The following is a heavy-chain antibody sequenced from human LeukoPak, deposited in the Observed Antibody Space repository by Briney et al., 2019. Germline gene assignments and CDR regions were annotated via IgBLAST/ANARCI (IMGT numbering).Heavy chain of an antibody. CDR1: GGSISSGGYY. D-gene: IGHD4-17*01. CDR3: AREATVTTGPDYYYYGMDV. V-gene: IGHV4-31*03. J-gene: IGHJ6*04. CDR2: IYYSGST. Sequence: PSETLSLTCTVSGGSISSGGYYWSWIRQHPGKGLEWTGYIYYSGSTYYNPSLKSRVTISVDTSKNQFSLKLSSVTAADTAVYYCAREATVTTGPDYYYYGMDVWGKGTTVTVSS.